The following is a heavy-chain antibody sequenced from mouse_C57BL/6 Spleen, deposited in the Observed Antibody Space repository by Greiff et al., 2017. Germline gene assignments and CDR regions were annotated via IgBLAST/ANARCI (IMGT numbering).Heavy chain of an antibody. CDR1: GYTFTDYN. CDR3: ARNWDYFDY. V-gene: IGHV1-22*01. J-gene: IGHJ2*01. D-gene: IGHD4-1*01. CDR2: INPNNGGT. Sequence: VHVKQSGPELVKPGASVKMSCKASGYTFTDYNMHWVKQSHGKSLEWIGYINPNNGGTSYNQKFKGKATLTVNKSSSTAYMELRSLTSEDSAVYYCARNWDYFDYWGQGTTLTVSS.